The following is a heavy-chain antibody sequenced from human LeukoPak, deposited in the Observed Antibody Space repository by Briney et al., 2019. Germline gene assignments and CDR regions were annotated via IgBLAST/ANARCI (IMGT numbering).Heavy chain of an antibody. D-gene: IGHD1-26*01. V-gene: IGHV3-23*01. CDR2: ISGSGAST. J-gene: IGHJ4*02. CDR1: GFTLSTNA. Sequence: GGSLRLSCLTSGFTLSTNAMGWVRQAPGKGLEWISGISGSGASTYYADSVKGRFTISRDDSRNTLYLQMNSLRVEDTAVYYCARDREARYFDYWGQGTLVAVSS. CDR3: ARDREARYFDY.